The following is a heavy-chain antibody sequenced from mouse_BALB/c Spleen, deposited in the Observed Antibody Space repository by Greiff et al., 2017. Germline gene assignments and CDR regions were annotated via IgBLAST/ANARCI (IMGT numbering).Heavy chain of an antibody. CDR3: TRSGGSSLDY. CDR1: GYTFTSYW. D-gene: IGHD1-1*01. V-gene: IGHV1S22*01. CDR2: IYPGSGST. Sequence: LQQPGSELVRPGASVKLSCKASGYTFTSYWMHWVKQRPGQGLEWIGNIYPGSGSTNYDEKFKSKATLTVDTSSSTAYMQRSSLTSEDSAVYYCTRSGGSSLDYWGQGTTLTVSS. J-gene: IGHJ2*01.